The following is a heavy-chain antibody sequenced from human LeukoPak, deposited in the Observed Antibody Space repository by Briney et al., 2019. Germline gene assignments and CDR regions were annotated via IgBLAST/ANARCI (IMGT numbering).Heavy chain of an antibody. CDR2: ISGSGGST. Sequence: GGSLRLSCAASGFTFSSYAMSWVRQAPGKGLEWVSAISGSGGSTYYADSVKGRFTISRDNSKNTLYLQMNSLRAEDTAVYYCAKDSSGGSSSWGDYFDYWGQGTLVTVSS. D-gene: IGHD6-13*01. CDR1: GFTFSSYA. CDR3: AKDSSGGSSSWGDYFDY. J-gene: IGHJ4*02. V-gene: IGHV3-23*01.